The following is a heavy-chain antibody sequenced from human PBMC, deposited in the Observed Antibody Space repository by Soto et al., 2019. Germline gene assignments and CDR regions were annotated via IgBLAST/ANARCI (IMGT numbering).Heavy chain of an antibody. D-gene: IGHD6-19*01. CDR1: GDSVSSNSAA. CDR3: ARQPTGYSSGWPQGAFDI. V-gene: IGHV6-1*01. Sequence: SQTLSLTCAISGDSVSSNSAAWNWIRQSPSRGLEWLGRTYYRSKWYNDYAVSVKSRITINPDTSKNQFSLQLNSVTPEDTAVYYCARQPTGYSSGWPQGAFDIWGQGTMVTVS. J-gene: IGHJ3*02. CDR2: TYYRSKWYN.